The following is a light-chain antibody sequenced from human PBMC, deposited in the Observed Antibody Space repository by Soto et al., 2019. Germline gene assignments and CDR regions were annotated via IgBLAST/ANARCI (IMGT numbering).Light chain of an antibody. J-gene: IGKJ5*01. CDR2: AAS. CDR1: QSISSY. V-gene: IGKV1-33*01. Sequence: IQMTQSPSSLSASVGDRVTITCRASQSISSYLNWYQQKPGKAPKLLIYAASSLQSGVPSRFSGSGSGTDFTFTISSLQAEDIATYYCQQYENLPITFGQGTRLEIK. CDR3: QQYENLPIT.